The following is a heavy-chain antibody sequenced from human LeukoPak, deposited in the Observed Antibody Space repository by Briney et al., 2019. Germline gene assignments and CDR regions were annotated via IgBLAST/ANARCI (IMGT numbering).Heavy chain of an antibody. CDR3: ARATRYYYYYYGMDV. CDR1: GGSISSYY. D-gene: IGHD3-16*01. V-gene: IGHV4-59*01. Sequence: SETLSLTCTVSGGSISSYYWSWIRQPPGKGLEWIGYIYYSGSTNYNPSLKSRVTISVDTSKNQFSLKLSSVTAADTAVYYCARATRYYYYYYGMDVWGQGTTVTVSS. J-gene: IGHJ6*02. CDR2: IYYSGST.